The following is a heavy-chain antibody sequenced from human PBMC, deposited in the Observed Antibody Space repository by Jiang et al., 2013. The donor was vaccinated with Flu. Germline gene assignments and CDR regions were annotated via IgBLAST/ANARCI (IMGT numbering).Heavy chain of an antibody. CDR2: IYHSGST. CDR3: ARGWLGVGYYMDV. CDR1: GGSISSGGYS. V-gene: IGHV4-30-2*01. J-gene: IGHJ6*03. D-gene: IGHD5-24*01. Sequence: GSGLVKPSQTLSLTCAVSGGSISSGGYSWSWIRQPPGKGLEWIGYIYHSGSTYYNPSLKSRVTISVDRSKNQFSLKLSSVTAADTAVYYCARGWLGVGYYMDVWGKGTTVTVSS.